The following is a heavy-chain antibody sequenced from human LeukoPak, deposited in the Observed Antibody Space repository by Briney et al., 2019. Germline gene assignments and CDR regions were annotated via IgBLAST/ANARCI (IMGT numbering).Heavy chain of an antibody. CDR1: GFTFSSYW. J-gene: IGHJ5*02. CDR3: ARVGCSGGSCADWFDP. CDR2: INSDGSDT. D-gene: IGHD2-15*01. V-gene: IGHV3-74*01. Sequence: PGGSLRLSCAASGFTFSSYWMHWVRHVPGKGLVWVSRINSDGSDTTYADSVKGRFTISRDNAKNTLYLQMNSLRAEDTAVYYCARVGCSGGSCADWFDPWGQGTLVTVSS.